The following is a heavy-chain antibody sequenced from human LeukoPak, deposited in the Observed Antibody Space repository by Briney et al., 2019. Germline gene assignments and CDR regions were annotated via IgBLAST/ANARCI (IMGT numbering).Heavy chain of an antibody. V-gene: IGHV4-59*01. J-gene: IGHJ4*02. Sequence: PSETLSLTCTVSGGSISSYYWSWIRQPPGKGLEWIGYIYYSGSTNYNPSLKSRVTISVDTSKNQFSLKLSSVTAADTAVYYCARVLPSADYDSPSSTVDYWGQGTLVTVSS. D-gene: IGHD3-22*01. CDR1: GGSISSYY. CDR2: IYYSGST. CDR3: ARVLPSADYDSPSSTVDY.